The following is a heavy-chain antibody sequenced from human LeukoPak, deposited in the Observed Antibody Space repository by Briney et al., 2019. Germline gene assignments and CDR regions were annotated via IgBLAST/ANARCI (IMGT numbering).Heavy chain of an antibody. CDR2: IYYSGST. J-gene: IGHJ4*02. V-gene: IGHV4-31*03. Sequence: PSETLSLTCTVSGGSISSGGYYWSWIRQHPGKGLEWIGYIYYSGSTYYNPSLKSRVTISVDTSKNQFSLKLSSVTAADTAVYYCARGFLFGVVTPYYFDYWGQGTLVTVSS. CDR3: ARGFLFGVVTPYYFDY. CDR1: GGSISSGGYY. D-gene: IGHD3-3*01.